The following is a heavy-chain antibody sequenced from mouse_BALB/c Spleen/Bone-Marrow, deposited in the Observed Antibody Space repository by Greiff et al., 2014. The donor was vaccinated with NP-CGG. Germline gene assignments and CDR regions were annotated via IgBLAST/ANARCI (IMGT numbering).Heavy chain of an antibody. D-gene: IGHD1-1*01. CDR3: ANYYYGSSLFAY. Sequence: SGAELVKPGASVKLPCTASGFNIKDTYMHWVKQRPEQGLEWIGRIDPANGNTKYDPKFQGKATITADTSSNTAYLQLSSLTSEDTAVYYCANYYYGSSLFAYWGQGTLVTVSA. CDR2: IDPANGNT. J-gene: IGHJ3*01. V-gene: IGHV14-3*02. CDR1: GFNIKDTY.